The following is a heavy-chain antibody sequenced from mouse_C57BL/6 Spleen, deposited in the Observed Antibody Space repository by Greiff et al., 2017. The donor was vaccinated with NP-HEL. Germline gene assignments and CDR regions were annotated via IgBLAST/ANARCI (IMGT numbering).Heavy chain of an antibody. CDR1: GYTFTDHT. CDR2: IYPRDGST. Sequence: VKLQESDAELVKPGASVKLSCKVSGYTFTDHTIHWVKQRPEQGLEWIGYIYPRDGSTKYNEKFKGKATLTADKSSSTAYMQLNSLTSEDSAVYFCARSLDGSWFAYWGQGTLVTVSA. J-gene: IGHJ3*01. CDR3: ARSLDGSWFAY. V-gene: IGHV1-78*01. D-gene: IGHD2-3*01.